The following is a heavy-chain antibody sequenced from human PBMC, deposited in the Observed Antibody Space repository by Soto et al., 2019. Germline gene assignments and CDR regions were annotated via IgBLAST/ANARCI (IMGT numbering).Heavy chain of an antibody. Sequence: GASVQVSCKAFCYTFNAFYMHWVRPAPGQGLEWMGVINPSGDGTSYAQKFQGRVTMTRDTSTSTVYMELSSLRSEDTAVYYCARGALGYDYEDGGGPGTTVTVS. J-gene: IGHJ6*02. V-gene: IGHV1-46*02. CDR3: ARGALGYDYEDG. CDR2: INPSGDGT. D-gene: IGHD4-17*01. CDR1: CYTFNAFY.